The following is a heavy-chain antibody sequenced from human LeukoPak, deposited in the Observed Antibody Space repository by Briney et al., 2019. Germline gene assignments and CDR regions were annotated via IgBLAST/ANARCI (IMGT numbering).Heavy chain of an antibody. V-gene: IGHV1-69*05. CDR1: GGTFSSYA. CDR2: IIPIFGTA. Sequence: SVKVSCKASGGTFSSYAISWVRQAPGQGLEWMGGIIPIFGTANYAQKFQGRVTITTDESTSTAYMELSSLRSEDTAVYYCARVSGVTGTSFDYWGQGTLVTVSS. D-gene: IGHD1-7*01. J-gene: IGHJ4*02. CDR3: ARVSGVTGTSFDY.